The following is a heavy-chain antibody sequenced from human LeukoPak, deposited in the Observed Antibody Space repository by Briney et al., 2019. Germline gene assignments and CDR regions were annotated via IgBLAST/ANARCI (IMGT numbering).Heavy chain of an antibody. Sequence: GGSLRLSCAASGFTFSSYSMNWVRQAPGKGLEWVSSISGSSSYIYYADSVKGRFTISRDNAKNSLYLQMNSLRAEDTAVYYCARDPLLGYCSSTSCYPDYWGQGTLVTVSS. J-gene: IGHJ4*02. CDR2: ISGSSSYI. CDR1: GFTFSSYS. CDR3: ARDPLLGYCSSTSCYPDY. V-gene: IGHV3-21*01. D-gene: IGHD2-2*01.